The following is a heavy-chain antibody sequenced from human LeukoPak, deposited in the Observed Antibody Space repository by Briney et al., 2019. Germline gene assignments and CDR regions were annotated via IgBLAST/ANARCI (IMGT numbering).Heavy chain of an antibody. J-gene: IGHJ4*02. CDR2: ISYDGSNK. V-gene: IGHV3-30*04. Sequence: GSSLRLSCAASGFTFSSYAMHWVRQAPGKGLEWVAVISYDGSNKYYADSVKGRFTISRDNSKNTLYLQMNSLRAEDTAVYYCAREEVVVVAATRFLFDYWGQGTLVTVSS. CDR1: GFTFSSYA. D-gene: IGHD2-15*01. CDR3: AREEVVVVAATRFLFDY.